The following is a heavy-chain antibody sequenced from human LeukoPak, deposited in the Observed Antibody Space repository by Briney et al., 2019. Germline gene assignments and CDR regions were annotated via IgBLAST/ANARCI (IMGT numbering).Heavy chain of an antibody. D-gene: IGHD2-15*01. CDR2: SNPRGGST. CDR1: GDTFTSHY. J-gene: IGHJ5*02. CDR3: AMSPAYCSGSTCYGHNWFDP. Sequence: ASVKVSCKASGDTFTSHYIHWVRQAPGQGLEWMGISNPRGGSTSHAQKFQGRVTMTTDTSTSTVYMELSSLRSEDTAVYYCAMSPAYCSGSTCYGHNWFDPWGQGTLVTVSS. V-gene: IGHV1-46*01.